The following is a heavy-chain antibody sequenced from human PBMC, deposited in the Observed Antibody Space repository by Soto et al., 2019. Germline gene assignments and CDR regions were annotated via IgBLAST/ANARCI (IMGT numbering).Heavy chain of an antibody. CDR2: IWYDGSNK. CDR3: ARDADDAPYSSGWYAFDI. D-gene: IGHD6-19*01. J-gene: IGHJ3*02. CDR1: GFTFSSYG. V-gene: IGHV3-33*01. Sequence: GGSLRLSCAASGFTFSSYGMHWVRQAPGKGLEWVAVIWYDGSNKYYADSVKGRFTISRDNSKNTLYLQMNSLRAEDTAVYYCARDADDAPYSSGWYAFDIWGQGTMVTVSS.